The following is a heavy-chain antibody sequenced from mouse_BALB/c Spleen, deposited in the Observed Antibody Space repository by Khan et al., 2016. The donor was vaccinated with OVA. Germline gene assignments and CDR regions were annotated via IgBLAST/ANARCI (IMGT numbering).Heavy chain of an antibody. CDR3: GRVGYSGTMDY. Sequence: QIQLVQSGPELKKPGEPVKISCKASGYTFTKNGMNWAKQAPGKGLKWMGWINTYTGEPTYADDFKGRFAFSLDTSASTAYLQINSLKNEDTATYVCGRVGYSGTMDYWGQGTSVTVSS. D-gene: IGHD2-14*01. CDR1: GYTFTKNG. CDR2: INTYTGEP. V-gene: IGHV9-3-1*01. J-gene: IGHJ4*01.